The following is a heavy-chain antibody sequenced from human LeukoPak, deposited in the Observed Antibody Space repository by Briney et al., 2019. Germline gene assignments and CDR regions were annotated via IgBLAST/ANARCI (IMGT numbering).Heavy chain of an antibody. CDR3: ARDSRVVVTATPPFDY. J-gene: IGHJ4*02. V-gene: IGHV3-21*01. Sequence: GGSLRLSCAASGFTFSSYSMNWVRQAPGKGLEWLSSISSGSSYIYYADSVKGRFTISRDNAKNSLYLQMNSLRAEDTAVYYCARDSRVVVTATPPFDYWGQGTLVTVSS. CDR1: GFTFSSYS. D-gene: IGHD2-21*02. CDR2: ISSGSSYI.